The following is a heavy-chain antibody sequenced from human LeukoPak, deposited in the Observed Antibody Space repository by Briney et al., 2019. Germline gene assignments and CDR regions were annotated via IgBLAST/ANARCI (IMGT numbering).Heavy chain of an antibody. CDR2: IYPDDSDT. J-gene: IGHJ6*02. V-gene: IGHV5-51*01. Sequence: GESLKISCKGSGYSFANYWIGWVRQMPGKGLEWMGIIYPDDSDTRYSPSFQGHVTFSADKSINTAYVQWSSLKASDTAMYYCARRSDYYGSGKYGLDVWGQGTTVTVSS. CDR1: GYSFANYW. CDR3: ARRSDYYGSGKYGLDV. D-gene: IGHD3-10*01.